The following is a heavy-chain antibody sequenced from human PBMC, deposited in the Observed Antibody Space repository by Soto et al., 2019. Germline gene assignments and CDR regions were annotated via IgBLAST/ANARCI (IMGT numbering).Heavy chain of an antibody. Sequence: GGSLRLSCAASGFTVSSYLTHWVRQAPGKGLVWVSRISPASSSTYYADSVRGRFTISKDTAKNTVYLQINSLGAEDAAVYYCAGGNTGYGNFDSWGQGTLVTVSS. CDR1: GFTVSSYL. J-gene: IGHJ4*02. V-gene: IGHV3-74*01. CDR3: AGGNTGYGNFDS. CDR2: ISPASSST. D-gene: IGHD5-12*01.